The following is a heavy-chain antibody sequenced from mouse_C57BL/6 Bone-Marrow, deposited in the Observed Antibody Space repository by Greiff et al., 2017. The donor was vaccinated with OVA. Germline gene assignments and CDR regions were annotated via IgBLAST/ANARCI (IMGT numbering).Heavy chain of an antibody. CDR2: IYPGSGST. V-gene: IGHV1-55*01. CDR3: ASSLYYGSRGDY. D-gene: IGHD1-1*01. J-gene: IGHJ2*01. CDR1: GYTFTSYW. Sequence: VQLQQSGAELVKPGASVKMSCKASGYTFTSYWITWVKQRPGQGLEWIGDIYPGSGSTNYNEKFKSKATLTVDKSSSTAYMQLSSLTSEDSAVYYCASSLYYGSRGDYWGQGTTLTVSS.